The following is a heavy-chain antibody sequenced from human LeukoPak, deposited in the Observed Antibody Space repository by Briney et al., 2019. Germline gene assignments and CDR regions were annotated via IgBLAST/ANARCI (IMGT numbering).Heavy chain of an antibody. J-gene: IGHJ5*02. CDR3: ARVGAVAGTGWFDP. Sequence: GGSLRLSCAASGFTFSSYWMHWVRQAPGKGLVWVSRINTDGCSTSYADSVKGRFTISRDNAKNTLYLQMNSLRAEDTAVYYCARVGAVAGTGWFDPWGQGTLVTVSS. CDR1: GFTFSSYW. CDR2: INTDGCST. D-gene: IGHD6-19*01. V-gene: IGHV3-74*01.